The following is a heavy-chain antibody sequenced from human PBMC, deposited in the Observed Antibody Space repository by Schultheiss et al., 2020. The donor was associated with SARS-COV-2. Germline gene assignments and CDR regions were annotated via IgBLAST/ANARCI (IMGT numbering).Heavy chain of an antibody. V-gene: IGHV3-48*03. Sequence: GGSLRLSCAASGFTFSSYEMNWVRQAPGKGLEWVSYISSSGSTIYYADSVKGRFTISRDNSKNTLYLQMNSLRAEDTAVYYCAKDLVTNRGVIISEAEKNYYYYGMDVWGQGTTVTVSS. D-gene: IGHD3-10*01. CDR1: GFTFSSYE. CDR2: ISSSGSTI. CDR3: AKDLVTNRGVIISEAEKNYYYYGMDV. J-gene: IGHJ6*02.